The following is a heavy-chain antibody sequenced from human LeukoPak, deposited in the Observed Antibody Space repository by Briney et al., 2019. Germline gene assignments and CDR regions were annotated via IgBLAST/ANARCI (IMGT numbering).Heavy chain of an antibody. CDR2: IYYSGST. CDR1: GGSISSSSYY. Sequence: SETLSLTCTVSGGSISSSSYYWGWIRQPPGKGLEWIGSIYYSGSTYYNPSLKSRVTISVDTSKNQFSLKLSSVTAADTAVYYCGGSSSWYMVDYWGQGTLVTVSS. J-gene: IGHJ4*02. CDR3: GGSSSWYMVDY. V-gene: IGHV4-39*01. D-gene: IGHD6-13*01.